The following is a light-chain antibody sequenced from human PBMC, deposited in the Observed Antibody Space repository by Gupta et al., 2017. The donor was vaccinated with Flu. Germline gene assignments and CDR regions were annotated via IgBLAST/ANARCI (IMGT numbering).Light chain of an antibody. CDR1: QGLVYSDGNTY. J-gene: IGKJ1*01. CDR3: RQCEHWPWA. CDR2: QVS. Sequence: VVMTQSPLSLPVTLGQPASISCRSSQGLVYSDGNTYLHWFQQSPVQSPRRLIYQVSYRDSAVPDRFSRSGSGTDFTLKIIRVEAEDVGIYFCRQCEHWPWAFGPGTTVEIQ. V-gene: IGKV2-30*01.